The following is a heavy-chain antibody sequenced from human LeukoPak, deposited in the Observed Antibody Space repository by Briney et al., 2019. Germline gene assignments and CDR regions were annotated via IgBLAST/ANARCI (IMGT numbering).Heavy chain of an antibody. V-gene: IGHV3-48*01. J-gene: IGHJ4*02. Sequence: GGSLRLSCAASGFTFSLYSMNWVRQAPGKGLEWVSQISASETSIKYADSVRGRFTISRDNVKNSVYLQMNSLRAEDTAIYYCVRDNLENQWLERSYWGQGTLVTVS. CDR3: VRDNLENQWLERSY. CDR1: GFTFSLYS. CDR2: ISASETSI. D-gene: IGHD6-19*01.